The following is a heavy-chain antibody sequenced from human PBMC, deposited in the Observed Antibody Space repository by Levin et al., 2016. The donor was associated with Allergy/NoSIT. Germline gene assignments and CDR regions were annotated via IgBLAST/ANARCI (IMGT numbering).Heavy chain of an antibody. CDR1: GYSISSGYY. Sequence: SETLSLTCTVSGYSISSGYYWGWIRQPPGKGLEWIGSTYHSGSTYYNPSLKSRVTISVDTSKNQFSLKLSSVTAADTAVYYCASLITMVRGVILNGRYFDLWGRGTLVTVSS. CDR3: ASLITMVRGVILNGRYFDL. J-gene: IGHJ2*01. CDR2: TYHSGST. V-gene: IGHV4-38-2*02. D-gene: IGHD3-10*01.